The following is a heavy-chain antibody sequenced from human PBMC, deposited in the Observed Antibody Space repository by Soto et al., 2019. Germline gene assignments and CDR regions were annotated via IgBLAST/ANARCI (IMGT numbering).Heavy chain of an antibody. CDR1: GGSFSSYF. V-gene: IGHV4-34*01. J-gene: IGHJ3*02. CDR3: TTYGRSWPDSFDI. CDR2: VTPSGRS. D-gene: IGHD6-13*01. Sequence: KSSETLSLTCAVYGGSFSSYFWNWVRQPPGKGLEWIGEVTPSGRSNYNPSLKSRVTISKDTSKNQFSLEVNSVTAADTAVYYCTTYGRSWPDSFDIWGQGAMVTVSS.